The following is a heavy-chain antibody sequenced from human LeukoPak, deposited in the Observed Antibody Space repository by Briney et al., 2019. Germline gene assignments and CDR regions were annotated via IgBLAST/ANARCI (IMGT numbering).Heavy chain of an antibody. Sequence: GASVKVSCKASGYTFTGYYMHWVRQAPGQGLEWMGWINPNSGGTNYAQKFQGRVTMTRDTSISTAYMELSRLRSDDTAVYYCAGGNYYGSGTRPGYLGYWGLGTLVTVSS. V-gene: IGHV1-2*02. CDR2: INPNSGGT. D-gene: IGHD3-10*01. CDR1: GYTFTGYY. CDR3: AGGNYYGSGTRPGYLGY. J-gene: IGHJ4*02.